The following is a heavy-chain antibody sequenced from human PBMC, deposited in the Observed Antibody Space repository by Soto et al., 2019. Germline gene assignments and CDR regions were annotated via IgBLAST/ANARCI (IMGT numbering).Heavy chain of an antibody. J-gene: IGHJ4*02. CDR2: IIPIFGTA. CDR3: ARDQSGVVPSSGWYARLFH. CDR1: GGTFSSYA. D-gene: IGHD6-19*01. Sequence: RASVKVSCKASGGTFSSYAISWVRQAPGQGLEWMGGIIPIFGTANYARKFQGRVTITADESTSTAYMELSSLRSEDTAVYYCARDQSGVVPSSGWYARLFHWRQGPLVRVCS. V-gene: IGHV1-69*13.